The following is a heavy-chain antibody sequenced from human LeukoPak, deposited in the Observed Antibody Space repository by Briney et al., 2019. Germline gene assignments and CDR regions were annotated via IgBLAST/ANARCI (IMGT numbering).Heavy chain of an antibody. V-gene: IGHV1-18*01. CDR2: ISAYNGNT. CDR1: GYTFTSYG. J-gene: IGHJ6*03. CDR3: ARETNYYDSSGNPYMDV. D-gene: IGHD3-22*01. Sequence: ASVKVSCKASGYTFTSYGISWVRQAPGQGLEWMGWISAYNGNTNYAQKLQGRVTMTRDTSTSTVYMELSSLRSEDTAVYYCARETNYYDSSGNPYMDVWGKGTTVTISS.